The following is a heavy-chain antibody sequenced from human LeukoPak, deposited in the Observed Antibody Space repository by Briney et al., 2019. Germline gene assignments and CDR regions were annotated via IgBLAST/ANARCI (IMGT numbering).Heavy chain of an antibody. Sequence: SETLSLTCAVYGGSFSGYYWSWIRQPPGKGLEWIGEINHSGSTNCNPSHKSRVTISVDTSKNQFSLKLSSVTAADTAVYYCARGLQLLTGNFDYWGQGTLVTVSS. CDR1: GGSFSGYY. CDR3: ARGLQLLTGNFDY. J-gene: IGHJ4*02. CDR2: INHSGST. D-gene: IGHD2-2*01. V-gene: IGHV4-34*01.